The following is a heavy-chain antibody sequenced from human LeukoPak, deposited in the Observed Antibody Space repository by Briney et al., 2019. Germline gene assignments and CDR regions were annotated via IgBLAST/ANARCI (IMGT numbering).Heavy chain of an antibody. CDR1: GFSFTSYA. V-gene: IGHV3-23*01. Sequence: GGSLRLSCAASGFSFTSYAMSWVRQAQGKGLEWVSAVSRSGGATYYADSVKGRFTISRDNSKNTLYLQMNSLRAEDTAVYYCARDKYPGSGSYYIFDYWGQGTLVTVSS. CDR3: ARDKYPGSGSYYIFDY. J-gene: IGHJ4*02. CDR2: VSRSGGAT. D-gene: IGHD1-26*01.